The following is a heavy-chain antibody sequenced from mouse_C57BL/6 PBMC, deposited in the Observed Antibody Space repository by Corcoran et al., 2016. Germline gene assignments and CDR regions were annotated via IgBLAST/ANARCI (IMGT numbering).Heavy chain of an antibody. J-gene: IGHJ3*01. CDR3: ARGEAYYSNLFAY. Sequence: QVQLQQSGAELVKPGASVKISCKASGYAFSSYWMNWVKQRPGKGLEWIGQIYPGDGDTNYKGKFKGKATLTADKSSSKAYMQLSSLTSDDSAVYFCARGEAYYSNLFAYWGQGTLVTFSA. CDR1: GYAFSSYW. D-gene: IGHD2-5*01. V-gene: IGHV1-80*01. CDR2: IYPGDGDT.